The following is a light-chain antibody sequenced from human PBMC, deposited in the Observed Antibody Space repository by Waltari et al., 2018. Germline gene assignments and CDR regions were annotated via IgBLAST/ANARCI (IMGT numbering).Light chain of an antibody. CDR1: SSDVGAYKY. V-gene: IGLV2-8*01. CDR2: EVS. CDR3: ASRGASKV. J-gene: IGLJ2*01. Sequence: QSALPQPPSASGSPGQSVTIYCTGTSSDVGAYKYVYWSQQHQGKPPKLLIYEVSKRASWVPYRFSGSKSGNTASLTVSGLQAEDEADYYCASRGASKVFGGGTKLTVL.